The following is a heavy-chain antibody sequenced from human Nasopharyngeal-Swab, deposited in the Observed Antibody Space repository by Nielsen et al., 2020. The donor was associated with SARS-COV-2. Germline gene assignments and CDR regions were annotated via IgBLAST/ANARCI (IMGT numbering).Heavy chain of an antibody. CDR3: ARGAVPEGPYSSSSGGY. CDR2: INPSGGST. Sequence: SVKVSCKASGYIFTSYYLHWVRQAPGHGLEWMGIINPSGGSTSYAQNFQDRVTMTRDTSTTTVYMELSSLRSDDTAVYYCARGAVPEGPYSSSSGGYWGQGTLVTVSS. J-gene: IGHJ4*02. V-gene: IGHV1-46*01. CDR1: GYIFTSYY. D-gene: IGHD6-6*01.